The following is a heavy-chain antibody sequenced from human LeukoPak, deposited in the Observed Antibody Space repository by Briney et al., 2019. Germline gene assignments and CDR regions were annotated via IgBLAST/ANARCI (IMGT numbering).Heavy chain of an antibody. CDR3: ARHPPDRGSAHYFDY. CDR2: IYNVGTT. Sequence: GGSLRLSCAASGFTFSSYGMHWVRQAPGKGLEWVSVIYNVGTTYYADSVKGRFTISRDISKNTLFLQMNSLRAEDTAVYYCARHPPDRGSAHYFDYWGQGTLVTVSS. D-gene: IGHD1-26*01. CDR1: GFTFSSYG. V-gene: IGHV3-66*04. J-gene: IGHJ4*02.